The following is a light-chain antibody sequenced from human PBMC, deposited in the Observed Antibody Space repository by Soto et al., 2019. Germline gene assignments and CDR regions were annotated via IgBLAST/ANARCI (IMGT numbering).Light chain of an antibody. CDR1: QGISNW. CDR2: AAS. V-gene: IGKV1-12*01. CDR3: QQTNTFPPLT. Sequence: DIQMTQSPSSVSASVGDRVTITCRASQGISNWLAWYQQQPGKAPKLLIYAASSLQSGVLSRFSGGGSATHFSLIISCLQPEDFATYYCQQTNTFPPLTFGGGTKVEIK. J-gene: IGKJ4*01.